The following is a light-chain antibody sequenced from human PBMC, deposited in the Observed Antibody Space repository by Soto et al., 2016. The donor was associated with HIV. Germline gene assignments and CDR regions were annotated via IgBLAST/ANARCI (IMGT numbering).Light chain of an antibody. J-gene: IGKJ4*01. CDR2: AAS. V-gene: IGKV1-9*01. Sequence: DIQLTQSPSFLSASVGDRVTITCRASQGVSNYFAWYQQKSGQAPKLLIYAASTLQSGVPSRFSGSRSGTDFTLTISSLRPEDFATYYCQQLNSYPPLSFGGGTKVEI. CDR1: QGVSNY. CDR3: QQLNSYPPLS.